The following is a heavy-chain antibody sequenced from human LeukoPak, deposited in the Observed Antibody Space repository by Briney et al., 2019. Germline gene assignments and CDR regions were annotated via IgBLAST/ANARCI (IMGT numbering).Heavy chain of an antibody. J-gene: IGHJ4*02. D-gene: IGHD6-19*01. V-gene: IGHV3-74*01. CDR3: ARISLSGWVNDH. CDR2: INNDASRT. Sequence: GGSLRLSCAASGSAFSRSWIHWVRQAPGKGLVWVSHINNDASRTTYADSVKGRFTISRDNAKNTLYLQMSSLRAEDTAMYYCARISLSGWVNDHWGQGTLVTVSS. CDR1: GSAFSRSW.